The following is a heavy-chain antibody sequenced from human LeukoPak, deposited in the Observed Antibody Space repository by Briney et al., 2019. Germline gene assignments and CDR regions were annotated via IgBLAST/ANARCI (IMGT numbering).Heavy chain of an antibody. Sequence: SETLSLTCAVYGGSFSGYYWSWIRQPPGKGLEWIGEINHSGSTNYNPSLKSRVTISVDTYKNQFSLKLSSVTAADTAVYYCARAYYDFWSGYAKPLDYWGQGTLVTVSS. CDR3: ARAYYDFWSGYAKPLDY. CDR1: GGSFSGYY. V-gene: IGHV4-34*01. J-gene: IGHJ4*02. D-gene: IGHD3-3*01. CDR2: INHSGST.